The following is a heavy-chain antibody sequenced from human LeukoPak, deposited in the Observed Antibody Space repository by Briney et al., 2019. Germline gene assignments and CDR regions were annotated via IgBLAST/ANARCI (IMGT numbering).Heavy chain of an antibody. D-gene: IGHD6-19*01. CDR3: ARESGWYPYYFDY. CDR1: GYTFTSYG. V-gene: IGHV1-3*03. CDR2: INAGNGNT. J-gene: IGHJ4*02. Sequence: ASVKVSCKASGYTFTSYGISWVRQAPGQGLEWMGWINAGNGNTKYSQEFQGRVTITRDTSASTAYMELSSLTSEDMAVYYCARESGWYPYYFDYWGQGTLVTVSS.